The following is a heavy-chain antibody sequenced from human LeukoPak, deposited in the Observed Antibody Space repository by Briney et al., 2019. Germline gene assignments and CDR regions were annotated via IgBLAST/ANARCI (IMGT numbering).Heavy chain of an antibody. V-gene: IGHV4-59*08. Sequence: SETLSLTCTVSGGSISSYYWSWIRQPPGKGLEWIGYIYYSGSTNYNPSLKSRVTISVDTSKNQFSLKPSSVTAADTAVYYCARHIAPSSTSTNKLTTYYYYYYGMDVWGQGTAVTVSS. CDR2: IYYSGST. CDR3: ARHIAPSSTSTNKLTTYYYYYYGMDV. CDR1: GGSISSYY. D-gene: IGHD2-2*01. J-gene: IGHJ6*02.